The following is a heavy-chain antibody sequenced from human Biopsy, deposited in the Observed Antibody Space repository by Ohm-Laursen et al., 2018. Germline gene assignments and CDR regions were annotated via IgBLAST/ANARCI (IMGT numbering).Heavy chain of an antibody. CDR1: GGSISGYH. CDR2: ISYTGGI. Sequence: GTLSLTCIVSGGSISGYHWSWIRKSPGKGLEWLAYISYTGGITSNPSLNGRATMSLNTSKNQFSLRLIYVTAADTAVYYCARMPHFDYWGQGILVTVSS. J-gene: IGHJ4*02. V-gene: IGHV4-59*01. CDR3: ARMPHFDY. D-gene: IGHD2-2*01.